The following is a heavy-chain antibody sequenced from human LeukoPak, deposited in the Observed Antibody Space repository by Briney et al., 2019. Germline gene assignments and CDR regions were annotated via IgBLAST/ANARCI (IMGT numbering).Heavy chain of an antibody. J-gene: IGHJ4*02. CDR3: VTEGYCSGGSCYYY. CDR2: IKSKSDGGTI. Sequence: GGSLRLSCATSGFIFNTAWMSWVRQAPGKGLEWVGRIKSKSDGGTIEYPAPVNGRFTISRDDSKNTLYLQMNSLKTEDTAVYYCVTEGYCSGGSCYYYWGQGTLVTVSS. V-gene: IGHV3-15*01. CDR1: GFIFNTAW. D-gene: IGHD2-15*01.